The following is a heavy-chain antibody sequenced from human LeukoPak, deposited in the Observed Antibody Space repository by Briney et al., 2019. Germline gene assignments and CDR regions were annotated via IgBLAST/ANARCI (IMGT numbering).Heavy chain of an antibody. Sequence: SETLSLTCAVSGYSISSGYYWGWIRQPPGKVLEVIGSFYHSGSTYYNPSLRSRVTISVDTSKNQPSLKLSSVTAADTAVYYCARQAVADAFDIWGQRTMVTVSS. J-gene: IGHJ3*02. V-gene: IGHV4-38-2*01. CDR3: ARQAVADAFDI. CDR2: FYHSGST. D-gene: IGHD6-19*01. CDR1: GYSISSGYY.